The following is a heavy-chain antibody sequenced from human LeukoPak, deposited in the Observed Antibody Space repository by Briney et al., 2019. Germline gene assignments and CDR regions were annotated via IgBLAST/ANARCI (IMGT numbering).Heavy chain of an antibody. V-gene: IGHV3-49*03. D-gene: IGHD4-23*01. CDR1: GFTFGDHA. J-gene: IGHJ4*02. CDR2: IRSKAYGGTT. CDR3: SRENGGYVDY. Sequence: GGSLRLSCTTSGFTFGDHAMSWFRQAPGKGPEWVGFIRSKAYGGTTEYAASVKGRFTISRDDSKSIVYLQMNSLKTEDTAVYYCSRENGGYVDYWGQGALVTASS.